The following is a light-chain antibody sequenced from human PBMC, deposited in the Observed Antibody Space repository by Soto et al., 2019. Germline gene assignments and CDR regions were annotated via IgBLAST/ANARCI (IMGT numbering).Light chain of an antibody. CDR3: QQYARSPCT. CDR1: QSVSSSY. V-gene: IGKV3-20*01. CDR2: AAS. J-gene: IGKJ1*01. Sequence: EIVLTQSPATLSFSPGERATLSCRASQSVSSSYLAWYQQQPGQAPRLLIYAASTRATGIPDTFSGSGSGRDFTLTIIRLEAEDSAVYYCQQYARSPCTFGQGTKVDI.